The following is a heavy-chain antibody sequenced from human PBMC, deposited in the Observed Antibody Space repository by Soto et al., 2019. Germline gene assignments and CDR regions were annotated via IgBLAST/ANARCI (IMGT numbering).Heavy chain of an antibody. CDR2: IIPISDTA. J-gene: IGHJ5*02. CDR1: GGTFSSET. D-gene: IGHD2-2*02. Sequence: SVKVSCKASGGTFSSETITWVRQAPGQGLEWMGWIIPISDTANYAQNFRGRVTITADESTSTVYLELSSLRSEDTAVYYRATLVPAPIKLFPRLGWFDPWGQGTLVTVSS. CDR3: ATLVPAPIKLFPRLGWFDP. V-gene: IGHV1-69*13.